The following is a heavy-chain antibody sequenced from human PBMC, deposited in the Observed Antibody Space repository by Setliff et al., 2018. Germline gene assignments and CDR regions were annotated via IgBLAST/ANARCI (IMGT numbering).Heavy chain of an antibody. J-gene: IGHJ3*01. CDR3: ARDKADYYDRSGYSGASDV. D-gene: IGHD3-22*01. CDR2: IIPMFDTG. V-gene: IGHV1-69*13. Sequence: SVKVSCKAFGGTFGSSALSWVRQAPGQGLEWMGGIIPMFDTGIYAEKFQGRVTLSADESTSTVYMELTRLRPEDTAIYYCARDKADYYDRSGYSGASDVWGQGTMVTVSS. CDR1: GGTFGSSA.